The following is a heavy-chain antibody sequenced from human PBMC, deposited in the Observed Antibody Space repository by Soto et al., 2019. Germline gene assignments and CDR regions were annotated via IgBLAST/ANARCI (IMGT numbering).Heavy chain of an antibody. D-gene: IGHD5-12*01. CDR3: AREPDIVATTPTFDY. Sequence: QVQLVESGGGVVQPGRSLRLSCAASGFTFSSYAMHWVRQAPGKGLEWVAVISYDGSNKYYADSVKGRFTISRDNSKTTLYRKINSLRPEDTAVYYWAREPDIVATTPTFDYWGQGTLVTVSS. CDR2: ISYDGSNK. CDR1: GFTFSSYA. V-gene: IGHV3-30-3*01. J-gene: IGHJ4*02.